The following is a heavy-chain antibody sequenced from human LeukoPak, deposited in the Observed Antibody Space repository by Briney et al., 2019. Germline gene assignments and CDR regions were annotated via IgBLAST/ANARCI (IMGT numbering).Heavy chain of an antibody. CDR2: IKSKTDGGTT. CDR1: GFTFSSYA. CDR3: TTDTVDCSSTSCYEVDY. D-gene: IGHD2-2*01. J-gene: IGHJ4*02. Sequence: PGGSLRLSCAASGFTFSSYAMHWVRQAPGKGLEWVGRIKSKTDGGTTDYAAPVKGRFTISRDDSKNTLYLQMNSLKTEDTAVYYCTTDTVDCSSTSCYEVDYWGQGTLVTVSS. V-gene: IGHV3-15*01.